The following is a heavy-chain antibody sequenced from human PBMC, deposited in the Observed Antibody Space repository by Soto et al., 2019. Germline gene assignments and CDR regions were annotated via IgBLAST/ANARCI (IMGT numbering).Heavy chain of an antibody. Sequence: SQTLSLTCAISGDGVSSNSAAWNWIRQSPSRGLEWLGKTYYRSKWYYDYAVSVESRITFNPDTSKNQFSLHLNSVTPEDTAVYYCARYSSPLGQYAFDIWGQGTMVTVSS. D-gene: IGHD6-13*01. CDR1: GDGVSSNSAA. V-gene: IGHV6-1*01. CDR2: TYYRSKWYY. J-gene: IGHJ3*02. CDR3: ARYSSPLGQYAFDI.